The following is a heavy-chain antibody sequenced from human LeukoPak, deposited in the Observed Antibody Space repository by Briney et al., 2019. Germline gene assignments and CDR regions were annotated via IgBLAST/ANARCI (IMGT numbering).Heavy chain of an antibody. J-gene: IGHJ4*02. D-gene: IGHD3-9*01. V-gene: IGHV3-48*03. CDR2: ISSSGSTI. Sequence: GGSLRLSCAASGFTFSSYEMNWVRQAPGKGLEWVSYISSSGSTIYYADSVKGRFTISRDNAKNSLYLQMNSLRAEDTAVFYFFRVKTAYDIFIDYWGQGTLVTVSS. CDR1: GFTFSSYE. CDR3: FRVKTAYDIFIDY.